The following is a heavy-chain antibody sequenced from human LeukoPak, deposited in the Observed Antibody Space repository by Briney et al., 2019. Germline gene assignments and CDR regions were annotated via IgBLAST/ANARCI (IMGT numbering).Heavy chain of an antibody. D-gene: IGHD3-22*01. Sequence: PSETLSLTCAVYGGSFSGYYWSWIRQPPGKGLEWIGEINHSGSTNYNPSLKSRVTISVDTSKNQFSLKLSSVTAADTAVYYCAARDSSGPYNAFDIWGQGTMVTVSS. V-gene: IGHV4-34*01. CDR2: INHSGST. CDR1: GGSFSGYY. CDR3: AARDSSGPYNAFDI. J-gene: IGHJ3*02.